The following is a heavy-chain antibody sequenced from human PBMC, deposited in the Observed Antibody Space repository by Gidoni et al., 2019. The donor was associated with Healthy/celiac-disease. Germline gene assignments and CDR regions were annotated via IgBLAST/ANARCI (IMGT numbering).Heavy chain of an antibody. Sequence: QVQLQQWGAGLLKPSETLSLTCAVYGGSFSGYYWSWIRQPPGKGLEWIGEINHSGSTNYNPSLKSRVTISVDTSKNQFSLKLSSVTAADTAVYYCAREGLAVTKIDYWGQGTLVTVSS. D-gene: IGHD4-17*01. CDR3: AREGLAVTKIDY. J-gene: IGHJ4*02. CDR2: INHSGST. V-gene: IGHV4-34*01. CDR1: GGSFSGYY.